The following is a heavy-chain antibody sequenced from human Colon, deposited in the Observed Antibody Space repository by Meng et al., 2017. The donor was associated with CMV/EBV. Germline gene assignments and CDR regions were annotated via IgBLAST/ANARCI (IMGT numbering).Heavy chain of an antibody. CDR1: GYSFTSYW. V-gene: IGHV5-51*01. D-gene: IGHD1-26*01. CDR3: ARDRDSGSYYWFDP. J-gene: IGHJ5*02. CDR2: IYPGDSDT. Sequence: GESLKISCKGSGYSFTSYWIGWVRQMPGKGLEWMGIIYPGDSDTRYSPSFQGQVTISADKSISTAYMELRSLRSDDTAVYYCARDRDSGSYYWFDPWGQGTLVTVSS.